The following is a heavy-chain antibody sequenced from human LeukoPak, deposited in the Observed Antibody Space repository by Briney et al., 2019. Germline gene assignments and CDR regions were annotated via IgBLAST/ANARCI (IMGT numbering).Heavy chain of an antibody. CDR3: ARGYGPFDY. V-gene: IGHV4-59*01. CDR2: IYYSGST. D-gene: IGHD5-18*01. CDR1: GGSISSYY. J-gene: IGHJ4*02. Sequence: SETLSLTCTVSGGSISSYYWSWIRQPPGKGLEWIGYIYYSGSTNYNPSLKSRVTISADTSKNQFSLKLSSVTAADTAVYYCARGYGPFDYWGQGTLVTVSS.